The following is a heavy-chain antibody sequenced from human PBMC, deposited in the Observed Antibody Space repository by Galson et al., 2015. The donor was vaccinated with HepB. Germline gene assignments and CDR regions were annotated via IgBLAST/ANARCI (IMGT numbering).Heavy chain of an antibody. CDR2: IDWDDDK. CDR1: GFSLSTSGMC. V-gene: IGHV2-70*01. D-gene: IGHD6-19*01. CDR3: ARTYSSGWYRGFDY. Sequence: PALVKPTQALTLTCTFSGFSLSTSGMCVSWIRQPPGKALEWLALIDWDDDKYYSTSLKTRLTISKDTSKNQVVLTMTNMDPVDTATYYCARTYSSGWYRGFDYWGQGTLVTVSS. J-gene: IGHJ4*02.